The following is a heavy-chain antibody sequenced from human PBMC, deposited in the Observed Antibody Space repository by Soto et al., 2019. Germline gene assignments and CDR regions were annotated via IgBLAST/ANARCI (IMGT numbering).Heavy chain of an antibody. CDR2: IYSGGST. CDR1: GFTVSSNY. CDR3: ARDTGPDDGSTSSYYYYGMDV. Sequence: EVQLVESGGGLVQPGGSLRLSCAASGFTVSSNYMSWVRQAPGKGLEWVSVIYSGGSTYYADSVKGRFTISRHNSKNTLYLQMNSLRAEDTAVYYCARDTGPDDGSTSSYYYYGMDVWGQGTTVTVSS. V-gene: IGHV3-53*04. D-gene: IGHD3-16*01. J-gene: IGHJ6*02.